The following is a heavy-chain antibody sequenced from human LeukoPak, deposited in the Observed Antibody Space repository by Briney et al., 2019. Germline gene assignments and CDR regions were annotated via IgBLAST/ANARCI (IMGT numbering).Heavy chain of an antibody. J-gene: IGHJ4*02. CDR3: AREGIEDTGYITDY. CDR2: ISYDGSNK. V-gene: IGHV3-30-3*01. Sequence: GGSLRLSCAASGFTFSSYAMHWVRQAPGKGLEWVAVISYDGSNKYYADSVKGRFTISRDNSKNTLYLQMNSLRAEDTAVYYCAREGIEDTGYITDYWGQGTLVTVSS. D-gene: IGHD1-26*01. CDR1: GFTFSSYA.